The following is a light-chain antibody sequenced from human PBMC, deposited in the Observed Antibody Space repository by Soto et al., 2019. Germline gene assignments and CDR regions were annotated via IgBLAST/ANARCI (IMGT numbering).Light chain of an antibody. CDR2: GNS. J-gene: IGLJ1*01. CDR1: SNIGAAYD. Sequence: QSVLAQPPSVSGAPGQRVTISCSNIGAAYDVHWYQQLPGTAPKLLIFGNSRRPSGVPDRFSGAKSGTSASLAITGLQAEDEADYHCSSFTSSITYVFGTGTQLTVL. V-gene: IGLV1-40*01. CDR3: SSFTSSITYV.